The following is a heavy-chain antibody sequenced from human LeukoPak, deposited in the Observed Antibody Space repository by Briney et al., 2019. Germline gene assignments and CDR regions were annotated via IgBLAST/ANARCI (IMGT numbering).Heavy chain of an antibody. J-gene: IGHJ4*02. Sequence: GGSLRLSCAASGFTFSSYAMSWVRQAPGKGLEWVSAISGSGGSTYYADSVKGRFTISRDNAKNSLYLQMNSLRAEDTAVYYCARVPGIQGYWGQGTLVTVSS. CDR2: ISGSGGST. V-gene: IGHV3-23*01. D-gene: IGHD3-10*01. CDR1: GFTFSSYA. CDR3: ARVPGIQGY.